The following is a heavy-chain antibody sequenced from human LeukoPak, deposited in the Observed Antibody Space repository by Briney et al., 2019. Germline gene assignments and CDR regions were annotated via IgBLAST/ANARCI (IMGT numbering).Heavy chain of an antibody. CDR2: INPSGGST. CDR3: ARAPGPDYDILTGYYLFDY. D-gene: IGHD3-9*01. V-gene: IGHV1-46*01. J-gene: IGHJ4*02. Sequence: ASVKVSCKASGYTFTSYYMHWVRQAPGQGLEWMGIINPSGGSTSHAQKFQGRVTMTRDTSTSTVYMELSSLRSEDTAVYYCARAPGPDYDILTGYYLFDYWGQGTLVTVSS. CDR1: GYTFTSYY.